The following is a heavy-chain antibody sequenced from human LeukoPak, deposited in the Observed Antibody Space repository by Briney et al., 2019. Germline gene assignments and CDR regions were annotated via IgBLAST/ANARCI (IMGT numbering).Heavy chain of an antibody. CDR3: AKLYLSGPFDY. CDR1: GFTFSSYI. V-gene: IGHV3-23*01. Sequence: PGGSLRLSCAASGFTFSSYILSWVRQAPGKGLEWVSSISGSGDPRYCADSVKGRFTISRDNSRDTLYLQMNTLRAEDTAVYFCAKLYLSGPFDYWGQGTPVTVSP. J-gene: IGHJ4*02. D-gene: IGHD2-8*01. CDR2: ISGSGDPR.